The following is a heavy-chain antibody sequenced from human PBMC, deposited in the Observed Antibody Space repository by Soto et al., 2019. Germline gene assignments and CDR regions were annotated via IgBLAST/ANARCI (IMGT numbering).Heavy chain of an antibody. CDR3: ARGWRGTIFPPDPYYYSMDV. CDR2: ISAYNGNT. D-gene: IGHD3-3*01. J-gene: IGHJ6*03. CDR1: GYTFTSYG. V-gene: IGHV1-18*01. Sequence: GASVKVSCKASGYTFTSYGISWVRQAPGQGLEWMGWISAYNGNTNYAQKLQGRVTMTTDTSTSTAYMELRSLGSDDTAVYYCARGWRGTIFPPDPYYYSMDVWGKGTTVTVSS.